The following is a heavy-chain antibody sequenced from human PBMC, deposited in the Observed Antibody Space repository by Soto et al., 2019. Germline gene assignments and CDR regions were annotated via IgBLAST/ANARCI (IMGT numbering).Heavy chain of an antibody. D-gene: IGHD3-10*01. V-gene: IGHV4-31*03. CDR2: IYYTGST. J-gene: IGHJ4*02. CDR1: GGSISSGGYY. Sequence: QVQLQESGPGLVKPSQTLSLTCTVSGGSISSGGYYWSWIRQHPGKGLEWIGYIYYTGSTYYNPSLKSRVTISVDTSKNQFSLKLSSVTAADKAVYYCATLYMVRGVRTFDYWGQGTLVNVSS. CDR3: ATLYMVRGVRTFDY.